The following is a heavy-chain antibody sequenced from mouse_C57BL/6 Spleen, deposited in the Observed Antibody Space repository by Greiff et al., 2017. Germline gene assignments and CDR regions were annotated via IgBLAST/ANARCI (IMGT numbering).Heavy chain of an antibody. CDR1: GYAFSSYW. D-gene: IGHD1-1*01. J-gene: IGHJ1*03. Sequence: VQLQQSGAELVKPGASVKISCKASGYAFSSYWLNWVKQRPGKGLEWIGQIYPGDVDTNYTGKCKGKSTLTAAKSSSTASMHLSSLTSEDAEVYFCERRGTTVYCDVWGTGTTVTVSS. CDR2: IYPGDVDT. CDR3: ERRGTTVYCDV. V-gene: IGHV1-80*01.